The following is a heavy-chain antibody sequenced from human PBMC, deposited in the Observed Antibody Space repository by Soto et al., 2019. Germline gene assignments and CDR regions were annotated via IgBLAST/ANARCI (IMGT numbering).Heavy chain of an antibody. CDR1: GFTFSSYW. Sequence: GGSLRLSCAASGFTFSSYWMSWVRQAPGKGLEWVANIKQDGSEKYYVDSVKGRFTISRDNAKNSLYLQMNSLRAEDTAVYYCAKYGPSISPIVVVPAAIGWFDPWGQGTLVTVSS. CDR2: IKQDGSEK. J-gene: IGHJ5*02. D-gene: IGHD2-2*02. CDR3: AKYGPSISPIVVVPAAIGWFDP. V-gene: IGHV3-7*01.